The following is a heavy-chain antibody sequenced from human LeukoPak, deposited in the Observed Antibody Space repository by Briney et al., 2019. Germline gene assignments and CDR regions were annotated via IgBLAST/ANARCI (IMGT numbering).Heavy chain of an antibody. D-gene: IGHD3-22*01. CDR2: ISGSSGTT. J-gene: IGHJ4*02. CDR1: GFTFSSYW. Sequence: GGSLRLSCAASGFTFSSYWMSWVRQAPGKGLEWLSFISGSSGTTYYAASVKGRFTISSDTAQNSLYLHMNSLRAEDTAVYYCTRDYYDSTGQFYFASWGQGTLVTVSS. V-gene: IGHV3-48*04. CDR3: TRDYYDSTGQFYFAS.